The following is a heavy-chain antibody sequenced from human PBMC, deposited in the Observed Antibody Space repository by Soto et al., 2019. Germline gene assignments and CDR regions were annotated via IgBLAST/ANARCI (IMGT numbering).Heavy chain of an antibody. CDR2: IDTSSTYI. V-gene: IGHV3-21*01. J-gene: IGHJ6*02. CDR3: ARETGSYNWNDGLMDV. CDR1: GFSFSSFT. Sequence: GGSLRLSCAASGFSFSSFTMNWVRQAPGKGLEWVSSIDTSSTYIYYADSVTGRFTISRDNAKKSVYLQMHSLRAEDTAVYYCARETGSYNWNDGLMDVWGRGTTVTVSS. D-gene: IGHD1-20*01.